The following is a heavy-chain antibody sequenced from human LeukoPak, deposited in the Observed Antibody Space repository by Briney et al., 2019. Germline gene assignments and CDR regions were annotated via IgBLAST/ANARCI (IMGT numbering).Heavy chain of an antibody. J-gene: IGHJ4*02. V-gene: IGHV3-21*01. D-gene: IGHD5-18*01. CDR1: GFTFSSYT. CDR3: ARDQTDTAMVPVDY. Sequence: GGSLRLSCAASGFTFSSYTMNWVRQAPGKGLEWVSSITSSSSYIYYADSVKGRFTISRDNAKNSLYLQMNSLRAEDTAVYYCARDQTDTAMVPVDYWGQGTLVTVSS. CDR2: ITSSSSYI.